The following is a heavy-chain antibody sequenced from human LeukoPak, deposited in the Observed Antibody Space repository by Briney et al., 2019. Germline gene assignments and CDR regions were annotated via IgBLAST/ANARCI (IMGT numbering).Heavy chain of an antibody. CDR2: ISYDGSNK. V-gene: IGHV3-30*18. CDR3: ANRDY. CDR1: GFTFSSYG. Sequence: GRSLRLSCAASGFTFSSYGMHWVRQAPGKGLEWVAVISYDGSNKYYADSVKGRFTISRDNSKNTLYLQMNSLRAEGTAVYYCANRDYWGQGTLVTVSS. J-gene: IGHJ4*02.